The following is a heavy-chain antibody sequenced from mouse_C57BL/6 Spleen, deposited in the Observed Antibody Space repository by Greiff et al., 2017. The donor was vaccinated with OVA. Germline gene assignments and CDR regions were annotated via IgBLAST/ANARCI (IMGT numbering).Heavy chain of an antibody. CDR2: IYPGNGDT. CDR1: GYTFTSYN. D-gene: IGHD1-1*01. Sequence: QVQLKESGAELVRPGASVKMSCKASGYTFTSYNMHWVKQTPRQGLEWIGAIYPGNGDTSYNQKFKGKATLTVDKSSSTAYMQLSSLTSEDSAVYFCAREGFATVVATRNAMDYWGQGTSVTVSS. CDR3: AREGFATVVATRNAMDY. V-gene: IGHV1-12*01. J-gene: IGHJ4*01.